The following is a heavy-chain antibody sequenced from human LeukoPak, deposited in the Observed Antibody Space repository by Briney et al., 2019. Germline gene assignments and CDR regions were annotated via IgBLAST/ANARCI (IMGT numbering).Heavy chain of an antibody. CDR1: GGSFSSYY. J-gene: IGHJ4*02. V-gene: IGHV4-34*01. CDR2: INHSGST. Sequence: PSETLSLTCAVYGGSFSSYYWSWIRQPPGKGLEWIGEINHSGSTNYNPSLKSRVTISVDTSKNQFSLKLSSVTAADTAVYYCARGRKLWIQLWLSYFDYWGQGTLVTVSS. D-gene: IGHD5-18*01. CDR3: ARGRKLWIQLWLSYFDY.